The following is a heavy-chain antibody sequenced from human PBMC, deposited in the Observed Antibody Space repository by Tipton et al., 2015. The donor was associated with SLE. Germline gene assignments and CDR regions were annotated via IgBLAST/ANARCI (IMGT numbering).Heavy chain of an antibody. D-gene: IGHD3-22*01. J-gene: IGHJ2*01. V-gene: IGHV3-7*01. CDR1: GFTFSSYW. CDR2: IKQDGSEK. CDR3: AGASYYDSSGYYHGYFDL. Sequence: SLRLSCAASGFTFSSYWMSWVRQAPGKGLEWVANIKQDGSEKYYVDSVKGRFTISRDNAKNSLYLQMNSLRAEDTAVYYCAGASYYDSSGYYHGYFDLWGRGTLVTVSS.